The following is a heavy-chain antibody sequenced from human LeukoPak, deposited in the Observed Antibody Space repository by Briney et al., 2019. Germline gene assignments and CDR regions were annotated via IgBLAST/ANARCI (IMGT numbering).Heavy chain of an antibody. Sequence: SETLSLTCAVYGGSFSGYYWSWIRQPPGKGLEWIGEINHSGSTNYNPSLKSRVTMSVDTSKNQFSLKLSSVTAADTAVYYCARDLRGNCSGGSCYSSSSYYFDYWGQGTLVTVSS. CDR2: INHSGST. V-gene: IGHV4-34*01. CDR1: GGSFSGYY. CDR3: ARDLRGNCSGGSCYSSSSYYFDY. J-gene: IGHJ4*02. D-gene: IGHD2-15*01.